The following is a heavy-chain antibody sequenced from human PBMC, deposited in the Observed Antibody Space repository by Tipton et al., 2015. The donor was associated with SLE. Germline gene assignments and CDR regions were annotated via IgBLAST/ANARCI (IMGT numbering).Heavy chain of an antibody. Sequence: TLSLTCGVSGGSITSNKWWTWVRQSPGKGLEWIGEISHSGDTDYNPSLKSRVTISVDKSKNQFSLKLSSVTVADTAVYYCAKDYNHDNADYNWGQGTLVIVSS. V-gene: IGHV4-4*02. CDR3: AKDYNHDNADYN. CDR2: ISHSGDT. J-gene: IGHJ4*02. CDR1: GGSITSNKW. D-gene: IGHD4-17*01.